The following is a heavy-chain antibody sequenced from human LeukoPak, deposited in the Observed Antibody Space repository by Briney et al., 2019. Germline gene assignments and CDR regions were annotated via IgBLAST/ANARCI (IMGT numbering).Heavy chain of an antibody. CDR1: GYTFTSYD. D-gene: IGHD1-26*01. CDR2: INPSGGST. J-gene: IGHJ4*02. Sequence: ASVKVSCKASGYTFTSYDINWVRQAPGQGLEWMGIINPSGGSTSYAQKFQGRVTMTRDTSTSTVYMELSSLRSEDTAVYYCASGSYSVSPFDYWGQGTLATVSS. V-gene: IGHV1-46*01. CDR3: ASGSYSVSPFDY.